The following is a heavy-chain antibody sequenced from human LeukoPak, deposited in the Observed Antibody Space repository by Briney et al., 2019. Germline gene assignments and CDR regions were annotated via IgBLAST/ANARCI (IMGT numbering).Heavy chain of an antibody. V-gene: IGHV1-69*05. Sequence: ASVKVSCKASGGTFSNYVISWVRRAPGQGLEWMGGIIPMFGTANYAQKFQGRVTITTDESTSTGYMEMSSLRSEDTAVYYCARGYYYGSETYWHTNWFDPWGQGTPVTVSS. D-gene: IGHD3-10*01. CDR2: IIPMFGTA. CDR3: ARGYYYGSETYWHTNWFDP. CDR1: GGTFSNYV. J-gene: IGHJ5*02.